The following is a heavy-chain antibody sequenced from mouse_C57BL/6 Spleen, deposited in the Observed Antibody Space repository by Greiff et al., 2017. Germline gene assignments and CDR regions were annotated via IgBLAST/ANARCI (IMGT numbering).Heavy chain of an antibody. Sequence: QVQLQQPGAELVKPGASVKMSCKASGYTFTSYWITWVKQRPGQGLEWIGDIYPGSGSTNYNENFKSKATLTVDTSSSTAYMQLSSLTSEDSAVYYCARGITTGSFFAYWGQGTLVTVSA. CDR2: IYPGSGST. D-gene: IGHD2-4*01. CDR3: ARGITTGSFFAY. J-gene: IGHJ3*01. CDR1: GYTFTSYW. V-gene: IGHV1-55*01.